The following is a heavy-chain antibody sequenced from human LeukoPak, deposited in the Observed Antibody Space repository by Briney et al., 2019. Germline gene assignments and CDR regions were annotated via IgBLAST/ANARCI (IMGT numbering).Heavy chain of an antibody. D-gene: IGHD2-21*02. V-gene: IGHV3-23*01. CDR2: VSGSGGST. Sequence: GGSLRLSCAASGFTLSSYAMSWVRQAPGKGLEWVSGVSGSGGSTYYADSVKGRFTISRDNSKNTLYLQMISLRAEDTAVYYCAKDAEYCGGDCYWGWFDLWGQGTLVTVSS. CDR1: GFTLSSYA. J-gene: IGHJ5*02. CDR3: AKDAEYCGGDCYWGWFDL.